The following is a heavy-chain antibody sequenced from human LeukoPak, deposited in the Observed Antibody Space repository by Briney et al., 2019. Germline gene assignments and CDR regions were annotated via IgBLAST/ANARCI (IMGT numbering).Heavy chain of an antibody. V-gene: IGHV4-34*01. CDR1: GGSFSGYY. CDR2: IYYSGST. D-gene: IGHD6-19*01. Sequence: PSETLSLTCAVYGGSFSGYYWGWIRQPPGKGLEWIGSIYYSGSTYYSPSLKSGVTISVDTSKNQFSLKLSSVTAADTAVYYCARDGGAVAGTAWFDPWGQGTLVTVSS. J-gene: IGHJ5*02. CDR3: ARDGGAVAGTAWFDP.